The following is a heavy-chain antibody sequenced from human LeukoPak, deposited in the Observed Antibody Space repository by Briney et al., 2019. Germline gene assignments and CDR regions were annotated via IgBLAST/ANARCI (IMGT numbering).Heavy chain of an antibody. J-gene: IGHJ4*02. CDR1: GFRISKYW. V-gene: IGHV3-74*01. D-gene: IGHD3-9*01. CDR2: IKEDGTYT. Sequence: GGSQRLSCAASGFRISKYWMHWVRQTPGEGLVWVSRIKEDGTYTSYADSVKGRFTISRDNARNTVFLQMNSLRAEDTAVYYCARDFDMGITPGDDFDFWGQGTLVTVSS. CDR3: ARDFDMGITPGDDFDF.